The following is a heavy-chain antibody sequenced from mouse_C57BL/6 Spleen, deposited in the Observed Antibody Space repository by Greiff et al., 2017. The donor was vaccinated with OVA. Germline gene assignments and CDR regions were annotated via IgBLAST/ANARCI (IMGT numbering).Heavy chain of an antibody. V-gene: IGHV1-7*01. D-gene: IGHD2-1*01. CDR3: ARLDGNFAY. CDR2: INPSSGYT. CDR1: GYTFTSYW. Sequence: VQLQQSGAELAKPGASVKLSCKASGYTFTSYWMHWVKQRPGQGLEWIGYINPSSGYTKYNQKFKDEATLTADKSSSTAYMQLSSLTYEDSAVYYCARLDGNFAYWGQGTLVTVSA. J-gene: IGHJ3*01.